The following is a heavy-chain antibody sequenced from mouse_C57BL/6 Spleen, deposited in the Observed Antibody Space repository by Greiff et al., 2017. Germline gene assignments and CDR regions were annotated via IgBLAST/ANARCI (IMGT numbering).Heavy chain of an antibody. CDR3: AREIYYYGGFAY. D-gene: IGHD1-1*01. CDR2: ISDGGSYT. V-gene: IGHV5-4*01. Sequence: VKLVESGGGLVKPGGSLKLSCAASGFTFSSYAMSWVRQTPEKRLEWVATISDGGSYTYYPDNVKGRFTISRDNAKNNLYLQMSHLKSEDTAMYYCAREIYYYGGFAYWGQGTLVTVSA. CDR1: GFTFSSYA. J-gene: IGHJ3*01.